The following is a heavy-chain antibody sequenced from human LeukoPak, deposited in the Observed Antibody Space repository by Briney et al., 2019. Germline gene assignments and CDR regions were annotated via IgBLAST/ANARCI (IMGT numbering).Heavy chain of an antibody. CDR3: AREYTGYDAF. Sequence: AGGSLRLSCAASGFTFSRSWMSWVRQAPGKGLEWVSTLSDSGAGTHYADSVKGRFTISRDNAKNTLYLQMNSLRAEDTAVYYCAREYTGYDAFWGQGTLVTVSS. V-gene: IGHV3-23*01. CDR1: GFTFSRSW. CDR2: LSDSGAGT. D-gene: IGHD5-12*01. J-gene: IGHJ4*02.